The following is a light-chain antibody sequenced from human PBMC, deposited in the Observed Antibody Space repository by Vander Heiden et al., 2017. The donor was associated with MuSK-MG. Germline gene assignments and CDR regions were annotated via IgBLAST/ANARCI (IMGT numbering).Light chain of an antibody. CDR2: GAS. CDR3: QQSDSNAWT. Sequence: QMTQSPSSLSASVGDRVTITCRASRSISTYLNWYQQKSGKAPTLLIYGASNLQSGVPSRLSGSNSRTDFTLTITSLQRGDSATYYCQQSDSNAWTFGQGTKVEIK. V-gene: IGKV1-39*01. J-gene: IGKJ1*01. CDR1: RSISTY.